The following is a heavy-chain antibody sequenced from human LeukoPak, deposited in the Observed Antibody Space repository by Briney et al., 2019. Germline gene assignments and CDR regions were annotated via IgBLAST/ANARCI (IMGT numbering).Heavy chain of an antibody. CDR3: ASAVVVTVNDAFDI. CDR1: GFTVSSNY. CDR2: IYSGGST. V-gene: IGHV3-53*01. J-gene: IGHJ3*02. Sequence: GGSLRLSCAASGFTVSSNYMSWVRQAPGKGLEWVSVIYSGGSTYYADSVKGRFTISRDNSKNTLYLQMNSLRAEDTAVYYCASAVVVTVNDAFDIWGQGTMVTVSS. D-gene: IGHD2-21*02.